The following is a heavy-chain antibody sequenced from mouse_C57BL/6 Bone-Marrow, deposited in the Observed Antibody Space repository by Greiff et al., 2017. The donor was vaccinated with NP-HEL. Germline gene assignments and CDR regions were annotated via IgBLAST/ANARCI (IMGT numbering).Heavy chain of an antibody. D-gene: IGHD1-1*01. J-gene: IGHJ3*01. Sequence: QVQLQQPGAELVKPGASVKLSCKASGYTFTSYWMHWVKQRPGQGLEWIGMIHPNSGSTNYNEKFKSKATLTVAKSSSTAYMQLSSLTSEDSAVYYCARSLYYYCSGRFAYWGQGTLVTVSA. CDR1: GYTFTSYW. V-gene: IGHV1-64*01. CDR2: IHPNSGST. CDR3: ARSLYYYCSGRFAY.